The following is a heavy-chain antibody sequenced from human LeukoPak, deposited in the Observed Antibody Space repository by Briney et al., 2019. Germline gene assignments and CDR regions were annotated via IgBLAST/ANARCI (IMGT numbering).Heavy chain of an antibody. J-gene: IGHJ3*02. CDR1: GGSISSSSYY. CDR3: ARLAGTYYYDSSGYPDAFDI. D-gene: IGHD3-22*01. Sequence: SETLSLTCTVSGGSISSSSYYWGWIRQPPGKGLEWIGSIYYSGSTYYNPSLKGRVTISVDTSKNQFSLKLSSVTAADTAVYYCARLAGTYYYDSSGYPDAFDIWGQGTMVTVSS. CDR2: IYYSGST. V-gene: IGHV4-39*01.